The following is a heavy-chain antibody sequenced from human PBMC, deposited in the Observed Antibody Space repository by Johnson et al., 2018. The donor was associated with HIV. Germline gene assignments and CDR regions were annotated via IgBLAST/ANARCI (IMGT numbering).Heavy chain of an antibody. D-gene: IGHD2-15*01. CDR1: GFTFSSYA. Sequence: VQLVESVGGVVQPGRSLRLSCAASGFTFSSYAMHWVRQAPGKGLEWVAVISYDGSNKYYADSVKGRFTISRDNSKNTLYLQMNSLRAEDTAVYYCARVARHDGWWFDAFDIWGQGTMVTVSS. CDR3: ARVARHDGWWFDAFDI. CDR2: ISYDGSNK. J-gene: IGHJ3*02. V-gene: IGHV3-30*04.